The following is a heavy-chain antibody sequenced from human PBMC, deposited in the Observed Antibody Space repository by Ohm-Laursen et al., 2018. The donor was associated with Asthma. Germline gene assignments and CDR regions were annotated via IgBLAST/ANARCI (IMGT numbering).Heavy chain of an antibody. Sequence: GTLSLTCIVSGGSISSSSYYWGWIRQPPGKGLEWIGSIYYSGSTYYNPSLKSRVTISVDTSKNQFSLTLSSVTAADTAVYYCAEEGYGSGYPFDYWGQGTLVTVSS. CDR3: AEEGYGSGYPFDY. CDR1: GGSISSSSYY. J-gene: IGHJ4*02. D-gene: IGHD3-10*01. CDR2: IYYSGST. V-gene: IGHV4-39*01.